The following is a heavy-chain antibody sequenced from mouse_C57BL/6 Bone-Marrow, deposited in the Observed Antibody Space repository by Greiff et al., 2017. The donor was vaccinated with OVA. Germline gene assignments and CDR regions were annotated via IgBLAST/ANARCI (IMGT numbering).Heavy chain of an antibody. D-gene: IGHD2-2*01. Sequence: VQLKESGPELVKPGASVKIPCKASGYTFTDYNMDWVKQSHGKSLEWIGDINPNNGGTIYNQKFKGKATLTVDKSSSTAYMELRSLTSEDTAVYYCARGDLLWLNYYAMDYWGQGTSVTVSS. J-gene: IGHJ4*01. CDR1: GYTFTDYN. V-gene: IGHV1-18*01. CDR3: ARGDLLWLNYYAMDY. CDR2: INPNNGGT.